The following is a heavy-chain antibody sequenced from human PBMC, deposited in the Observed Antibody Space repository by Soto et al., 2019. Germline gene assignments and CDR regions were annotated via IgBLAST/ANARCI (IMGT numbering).Heavy chain of an antibody. D-gene: IGHD3-22*01. J-gene: IGHJ4*02. CDR1: GFTFSSYG. CDR2: ISNDGSNK. V-gene: IGHV3-30*18. Sequence: QVQLVESGGGVVQPGRSLRLSCAASGFTFSSYGTHWVRQAPGKGLEWLAVISNDGSNKYYADSVKGRFTISRDNSKNTLYLQMNSLRAEDTAVYYCAKEWVYDSSGWSFDYWGQGTLVTVSS. CDR3: AKEWVYDSSGWSFDY.